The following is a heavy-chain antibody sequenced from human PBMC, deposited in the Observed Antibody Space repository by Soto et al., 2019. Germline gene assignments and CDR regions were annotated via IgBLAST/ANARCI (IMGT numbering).Heavy chain of an antibody. CDR2: IGPFEAHAP. V-gene: IGHV3-23*01. CDR1: GYPFGDYA. D-gene: IGHD2-8*01. J-gene: IGHJ3*01. Sequence: EVQLLESGGDLVHPGGTLILSCVGSGYPFGDYAMRWVRQAPGKGLEWVSAIGPFEAHAPAYAASVKGRFTISRDKSRNILFLQMTKLRAGDTGVYSCARDAIPYNGRDDAFDLWGQGTVVTVSS. CDR3: ARDAIPYNGRDDAFDL.